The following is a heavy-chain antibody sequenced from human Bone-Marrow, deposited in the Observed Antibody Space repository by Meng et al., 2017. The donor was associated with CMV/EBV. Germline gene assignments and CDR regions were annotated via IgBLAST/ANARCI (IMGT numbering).Heavy chain of an antibody. V-gene: IGHV1-46*01. CDR2: INTSGGST. D-gene: IGHD3-22*01. Sequence: TSYYMHWVRQARGQGLEWMGIINTSGGSTSYAQNFQGRITMTRDTCTSTVYMELSSMSSEDTAVYYCARGELLDYYDSSGYYPQYFQHWGQGTLVTVSS. J-gene: IGHJ1*01. CDR1: TSYY. CDR3: ARGELLDYYDSSGYYPQYFQH.